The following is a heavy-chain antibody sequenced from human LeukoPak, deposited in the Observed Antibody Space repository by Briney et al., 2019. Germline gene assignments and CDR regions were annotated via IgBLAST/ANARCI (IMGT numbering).Heavy chain of an antibody. CDR3: ARLAVAGTFDY. V-gene: IGHV1-2*02. J-gene: IGHJ4*02. Sequence: ASVKVSCKASGYTFSGYYIHWVRQAPGQGLEWMGWINPNSGGTDYAQNFQGRVTMTRDTSISAAYMELSRLRSDDSAVYYCARLAVAGTFDYWGQGTLVTASS. CDR1: GYTFSGYY. D-gene: IGHD6-19*01. CDR2: INPNSGGT.